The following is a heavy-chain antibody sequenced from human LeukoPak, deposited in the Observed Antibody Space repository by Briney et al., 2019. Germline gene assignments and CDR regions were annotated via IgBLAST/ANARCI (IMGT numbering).Heavy chain of an antibody. CDR1: GYSFTSYW. CDR2: IYPGDSDT. Sequence: GESLKISCKGSGYSFTSYWIGWVRQMPGKGLEWMGIIYPGDSDTRYSPSFQGQVTISADKSISTAYLQWSSLKASDTAMYYCARQYCSSTSCRRGPFDPWGQGTLVTVSS. CDR3: ARQYCSSTSCRRGPFDP. V-gene: IGHV5-51*01. J-gene: IGHJ5*02. D-gene: IGHD2-2*01.